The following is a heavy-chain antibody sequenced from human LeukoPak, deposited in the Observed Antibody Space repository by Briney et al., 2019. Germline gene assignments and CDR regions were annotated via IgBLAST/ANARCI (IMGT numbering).Heavy chain of an antibody. CDR1: GFTFNSYW. CDR3: ARGGRDVS. V-gene: IGHV3-7*01. J-gene: IGHJ4*02. CDR2: IKQDGSEK. Sequence: GGSLLLSCAASGFTFNSYWMSLVRPAPGKGLEWVANIKQDGSEKYYVDSVKGRFTISRDNAKNSLYLQMNSLRAEDTAVYYCARGGRDVSWGQGTLVTVSS. D-gene: IGHD2-15*01.